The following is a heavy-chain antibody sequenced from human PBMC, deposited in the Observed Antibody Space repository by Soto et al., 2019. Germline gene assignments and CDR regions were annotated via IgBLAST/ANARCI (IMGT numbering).Heavy chain of an antibody. CDR3: ARHRGPTGPNY. V-gene: IGHV4-34*01. Sequence: SETLSLTCAVYGGSFSGYYWSWIRQPPGKGLEWIGEINHSGNTYHNPSLKSRVTISVDTSKNQLSLNLRSVTAADTAVYYCARHRGPTGPNYWGQGTLVTVSS. CDR1: GGSFSGYY. D-gene: IGHD3-10*01. CDR2: INHSGNT. J-gene: IGHJ4*02.